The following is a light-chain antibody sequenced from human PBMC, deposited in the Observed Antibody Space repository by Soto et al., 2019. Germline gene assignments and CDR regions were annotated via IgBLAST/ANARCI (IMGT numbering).Light chain of an antibody. CDR1: QGISSW. J-gene: IGKJ4*01. CDR3: RQYGYSLGFA. CDR2: DAS. V-gene: IGKV1-12*01. Sequence: ENQMTQSPSSVSASVGDRVTITCRASQGISSWLAWYQQKPEKAPKLVIYDASSLQSGVPSRFSGSGSGTDFTLTISRLEPEDFAVYYCRQYGYSLGFAFGGGTNVDIK.